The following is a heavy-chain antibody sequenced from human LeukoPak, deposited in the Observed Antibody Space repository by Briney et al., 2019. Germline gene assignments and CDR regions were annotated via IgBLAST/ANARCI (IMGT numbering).Heavy chain of an antibody. Sequence: SETLSPTCAVSGYSISSGYYWGWIRQPPGKGLEWIGSMYHSGSTYYNPSLKSRVSISVDTSKNQFSLKLSSVTAADTAVYYCARSRQGWWLLDYWGQGTLVTVSS. CDR1: GYSISSGYY. D-gene: IGHD5-12*01. J-gene: IGHJ4*02. V-gene: IGHV4-38-2*01. CDR3: ARSRQGWWLLDY. CDR2: MYHSGST.